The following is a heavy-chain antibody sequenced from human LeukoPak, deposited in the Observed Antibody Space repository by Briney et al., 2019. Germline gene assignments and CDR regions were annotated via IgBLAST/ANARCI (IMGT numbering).Heavy chain of an antibody. CDR1: GFTFTNYW. CDR3: ARTTYYYDSSGYQRGYYYYMDV. CDR2: INSDGSST. V-gene: IGHV3-74*01. D-gene: IGHD3-22*01. J-gene: IGHJ6*03. Sequence: GGSLRLSCAASGFTFTNYWMHWVRQDPGKGLVWVSRINSDGSSTSYADSVKGRFTISRDNAKNTLYLQMNSLRAEDTAVYYCARTTYYYDSSGYQRGYYYYMDVWGKGTTVTVSS.